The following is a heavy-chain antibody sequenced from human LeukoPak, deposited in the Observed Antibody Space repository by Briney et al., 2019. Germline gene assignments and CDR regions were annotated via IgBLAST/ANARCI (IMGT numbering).Heavy chain of an antibody. CDR1: GFTFSSYA. J-gene: IGHJ4*02. CDR2: ISGSGSST. D-gene: IGHD2-8*01. CDR3: AKAAVPGTKYYFDS. Sequence: GGSLRLSCAASGFTFSSYAMGWVRQAPGKGLEWVSSISGSGSSTYYADSVKGRFTISRDSSKYTLYLQMNTLRAEDTALYYCAKAAVPGTKYYFDSWGQGTLVTVSS. V-gene: IGHV3-23*01.